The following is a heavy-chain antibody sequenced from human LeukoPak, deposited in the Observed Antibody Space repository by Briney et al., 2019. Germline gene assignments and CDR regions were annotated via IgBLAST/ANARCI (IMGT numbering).Heavy chain of an antibody. Sequence: AGGSLRLSCAASGFTFDDYAMHWVRQAPGKGLEWVSGISWNSGSIGYADSVKGRFTISRDNAKNSLYLQMNSLRAEDTALYYCAKDPARWLRLNDYWGQGTLVTVSS. D-gene: IGHD5-12*01. V-gene: IGHV3-9*01. CDR2: ISWNSGSI. CDR1: GFTFDDYA. J-gene: IGHJ4*02. CDR3: AKDPARWLRLNDY.